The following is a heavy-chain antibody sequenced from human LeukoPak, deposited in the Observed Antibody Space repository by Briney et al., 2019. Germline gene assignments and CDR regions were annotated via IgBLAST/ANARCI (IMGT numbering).Heavy chain of an antibody. CDR3: ARKVPNDSSGYYYRGQFDP. Sequence: ASVNVSCKASGYTFTSYYMHWVRQAPGQGLEWMGIINPSGGSTSYAQKFQGRVTMTRDMSTSTVYMELSSLRSEDTAVYYCARKVPNDSSGYYYRGQFDPWGQGTLVTVSS. CDR1: GYTFTSYY. J-gene: IGHJ5*02. D-gene: IGHD3-22*01. V-gene: IGHV1-46*01. CDR2: INPSGGST.